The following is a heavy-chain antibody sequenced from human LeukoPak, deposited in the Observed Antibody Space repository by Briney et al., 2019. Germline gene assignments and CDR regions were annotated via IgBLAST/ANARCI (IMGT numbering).Heavy chain of an antibody. V-gene: IGHV5-51*01. CDR1: GYAFRAYW. CDR3: ARFGAPSRVRAWYDQ. D-gene: IGHD3-16*01. Sequence: GAPLKISCRGSGYAFRAYWIAWLRQLPGKGLEWMGIIYPDHSYTNYSPSCQGQVTISVDKSIITAYLQWNSLKAVYTGIKDCARFGAPSRVRAWYDQWGQGTLVSVSS. CDR2: IYPDHSYT. J-gene: IGHJ5*02.